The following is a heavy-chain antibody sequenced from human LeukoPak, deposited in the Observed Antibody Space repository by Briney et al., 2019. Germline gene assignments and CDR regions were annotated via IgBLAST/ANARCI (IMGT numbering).Heavy chain of an antibody. CDR2: IILIFGTA. Sequence: GASVKVSCKASGGTFSSYAISWVRQAPGQGLEWMGGIILIFGTANYAQKFQGRVTITADESTSTAYMELSSLRSEDTAVYYCAQGWFGDFPFDYWGQGTLVTVSS. D-gene: IGHD3-10*01. J-gene: IGHJ4*02. CDR3: AQGWFGDFPFDY. CDR1: GGTFSSYA. V-gene: IGHV1-69*13.